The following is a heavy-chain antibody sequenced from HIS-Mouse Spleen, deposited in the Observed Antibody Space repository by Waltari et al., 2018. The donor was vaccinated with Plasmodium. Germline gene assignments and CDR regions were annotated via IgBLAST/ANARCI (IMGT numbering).Heavy chain of an antibody. CDR1: GFAFRSYG. J-gene: IGHJ4*02. CDR2: ISYDGSNK. D-gene: IGHD6-13*01. Sequence: QVQLVGSGGGVVPPGRSLRLAGAASGFAFRSYGMHWVRQAPGKGLEWVAVISYDGSNKYYADSVKGRFTISRDNSKNTLYLQMNSLRAEDTAVYYCAKDRRSSSWYVDYWGQGTLVTVSS. V-gene: IGHV3-30*18. CDR3: AKDRRSSSWYVDY.